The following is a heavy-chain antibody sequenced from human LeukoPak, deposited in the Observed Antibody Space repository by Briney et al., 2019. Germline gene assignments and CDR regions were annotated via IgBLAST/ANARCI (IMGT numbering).Heavy chain of an antibody. V-gene: IGHV3-9*01. D-gene: IGHD6-19*01. CDR2: ISWNSGSI. Sequence: GGSLRLSCAASGFTFYGYAMHWVRHAPGKGLEWVSGISWNSGSIGYADSVKGRFTISRDNAKNSLYLQMNSLRAEDTALYYCAKVMAGYSSGWRYFDLWGRGTLVTVSS. CDR3: AKVMAGYSSGWRYFDL. J-gene: IGHJ2*01. CDR1: GFTFYGYA.